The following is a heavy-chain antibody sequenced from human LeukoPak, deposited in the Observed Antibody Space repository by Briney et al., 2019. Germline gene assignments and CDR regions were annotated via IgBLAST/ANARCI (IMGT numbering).Heavy chain of an antibody. CDR1: SGSISSSSYY. D-gene: IGHD3-22*01. J-gene: IGHJ4*02. V-gene: IGHV4-39*01. Sequence: SETLSLTCTVSSGSISSSSYYWGWIRQPPGKGLEWIGSIYYSGSTYYNPSLKSRVTISVDTSKNQFSLKLSSVTAADTAVYYCARLSVPTMIIVEGGDYWGQGTLVTVSS. CDR2: IYYSGST. CDR3: ARLSVPTMIIVEGGDY.